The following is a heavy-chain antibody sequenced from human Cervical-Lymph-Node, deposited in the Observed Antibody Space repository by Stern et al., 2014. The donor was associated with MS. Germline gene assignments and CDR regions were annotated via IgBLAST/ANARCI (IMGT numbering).Heavy chain of an antibody. CDR2: ISYDGNHK. V-gene: IGHV3-30*03. CDR1: GFTFSSYG. CDR3: ARDYEDTSMLFDH. J-gene: IGHJ4*02. D-gene: IGHD2-8*01. Sequence: VQLVESGGAVVQPGRSLRLSCAASGFTFSSYGMHSVRPAPGKGLEWVTVISYDGNHKYYAASVKGRFTISRDNSKNTLHLQMNSVTPDDTAIYYCARDYEDTSMLFDHWGQGTLVTVSS.